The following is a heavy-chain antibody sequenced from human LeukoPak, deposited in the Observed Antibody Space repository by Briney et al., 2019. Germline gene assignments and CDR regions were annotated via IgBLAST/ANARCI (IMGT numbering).Heavy chain of an antibody. J-gene: IGHJ4*02. V-gene: IGHV3-23*01. CDR3: AKGAASRGYTYVAN. CDR1: GFTFSSYG. Sequence: GGSLRLSCASSGFTFSSYGMHWVRQAPGKGLEWVSGISGSGGSTYYSDSAKGRFTISRDNSNNTLYLQMNSLRAEDTAVYYCAKGAASRGYTYVANWGQGTLVTVSS. CDR2: ISGSGGST. D-gene: IGHD5-18*01.